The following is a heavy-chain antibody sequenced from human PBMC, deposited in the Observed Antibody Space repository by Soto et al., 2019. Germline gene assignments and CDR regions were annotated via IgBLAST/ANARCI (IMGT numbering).Heavy chain of an antibody. Sequence: GYTLTSYYMHWVRQAPGKGLEWVAMISYAGSKIYYADSVKGRFTISRVNSKNTLYLQMNSLGTEDTAVYYCARGTTPPRTDYLYYGMDVWGQGTTVTVSS. J-gene: IGHJ6*02. CDR3: ARGTTPPRTDYLYYGMDV. V-gene: IGHV3-30-3*01. CDR2: ISYAGSKI. D-gene: IGHD4-17*01. CDR1: GYTLTSYY.